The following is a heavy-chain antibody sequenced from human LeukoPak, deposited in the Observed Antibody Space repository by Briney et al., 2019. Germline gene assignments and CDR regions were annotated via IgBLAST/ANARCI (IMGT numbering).Heavy chain of an antibody. Sequence: ASVKVSCKASGGTFSSYAISWVRQAPGQGLEWMGGIIPIFGTANYAQKFQGRVTITADKSTSTAYMELSSLRSEDTAVYYCARMSQRDFWSGYFASTYYMDVWGKGTTVTVSS. CDR1: GGTFSSYA. V-gene: IGHV1-69*06. CDR2: IIPIFGTA. D-gene: IGHD3-3*01. J-gene: IGHJ6*03. CDR3: ARMSQRDFWSGYFASTYYMDV.